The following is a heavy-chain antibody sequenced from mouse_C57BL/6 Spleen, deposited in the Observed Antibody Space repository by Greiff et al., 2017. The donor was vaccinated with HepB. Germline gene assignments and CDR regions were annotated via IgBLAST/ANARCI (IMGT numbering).Heavy chain of an antibody. V-gene: IGHV1-82*01. CDR1: GYAFSSSW. CDR3: ARGNFDYGSRYEDAMDY. Sequence: QVQLQQSGPELVKPGASVKISCKASGYAFSSSWMNWVKQRPGKGLEWIGRIYPGDGDTNYNGKFKGKATLTADKSSSTAYMQLSSLTSEDSAVYFCARGNFDYGSRYEDAMDYWGQGTSVTVSS. J-gene: IGHJ4*01. CDR2: IYPGDGDT. D-gene: IGHD1-1*01.